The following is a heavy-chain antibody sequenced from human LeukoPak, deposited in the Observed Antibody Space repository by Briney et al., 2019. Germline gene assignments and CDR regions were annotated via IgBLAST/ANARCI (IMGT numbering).Heavy chain of an antibody. CDR1: GFTFSSYS. J-gene: IGHJ4*02. CDR3: ARNSRVTMVRGILDY. Sequence: PGGSLRLSCAASGFTFSSYSMNWVRQAPGKGLEWVSYISSSSSTIYYADSVKGRFTISRDNAKNSLYLQMNSLRAEDTAVYYCARNSRVTMVRGILDYWGQRTLVTVSS. V-gene: IGHV3-48*01. CDR2: ISSSSSTI. D-gene: IGHD3-10*01.